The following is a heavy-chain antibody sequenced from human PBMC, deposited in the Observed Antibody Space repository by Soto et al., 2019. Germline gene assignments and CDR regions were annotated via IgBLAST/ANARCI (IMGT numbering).Heavy chain of an antibody. CDR1: GFTFSSYG. CDR3: ARGLDTAMVKDYFDY. D-gene: IGHD5-18*01. CDR2: IWYDGSNK. J-gene: IGHJ4*02. V-gene: IGHV3-33*01. Sequence: GGSLRLSCAASGFTFSSYGMHWVRQAPGKGLEWVAVIWYDGSNKYYADSVKGRFTISRDNSKNTLYLQMNSLRAEDTAVYYCARGLDTAMVKDYFDYWGQGTLVTVSS.